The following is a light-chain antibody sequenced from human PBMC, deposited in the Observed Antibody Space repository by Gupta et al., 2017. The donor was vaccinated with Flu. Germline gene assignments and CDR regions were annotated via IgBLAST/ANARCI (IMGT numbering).Light chain of an antibody. Sequence: DXVXXXSXXXXPXXXXXXASISCRSSQSLLHSNGYNYLDWYLQKPGQSPQLLIYLGSNRASGVPDRFSGSGSGTDFTLKISRVEAEDVGVYYCMQALQTPRTFGPGTKVDIK. J-gene: IGKJ3*01. CDR2: LGS. CDR3: MQALQTPRT. V-gene: IGKV2-28*01. CDR1: QSLLHSNGYNY.